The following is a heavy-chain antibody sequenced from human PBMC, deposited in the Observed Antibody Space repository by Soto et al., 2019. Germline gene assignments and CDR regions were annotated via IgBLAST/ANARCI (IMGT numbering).Heavy chain of an antibody. CDR1: GHTFTSYD. Sequence: APGKVSSKAPGHTFTSYDINWVRQATGQGLEWMGWMNPNSGNTGYAQKFQGRVTMTRNTSISTAYMELSSLRSEDTAVYYCARSRIGDIWRQGTMVTVSS. V-gene: IGHV1-8*01. CDR3: ARSRIGDI. CDR2: MNPNSGNT. J-gene: IGHJ3*02.